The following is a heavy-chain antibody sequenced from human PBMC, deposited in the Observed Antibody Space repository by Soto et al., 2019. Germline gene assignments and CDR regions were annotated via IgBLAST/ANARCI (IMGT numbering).Heavy chain of an antibody. CDR1: GFTFSSHA. Sequence: EVQLLESGGALVQPGGSLRLSCAASGFTFSSHAMSWVRQAPGKGLDWVSVISGDGITTYYADSVKGRFTISRDNSRNTLYLQMNGLRAEDAAFYFCAKDFTGAGCCFDDWGQGTLVTVSS. J-gene: IGHJ4*02. CDR3: AKDFTGAGCCFDD. V-gene: IGHV3-23*01. D-gene: IGHD7-27*01. CDR2: ISGDGITT.